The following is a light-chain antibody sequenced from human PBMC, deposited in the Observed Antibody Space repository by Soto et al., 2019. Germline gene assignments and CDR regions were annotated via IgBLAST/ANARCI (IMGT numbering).Light chain of an antibody. V-gene: IGKV3-15*01. CDR3: QQYNNWPPWT. CDR2: GAS. CDR1: QSVSSN. J-gene: IGKJ1*01. Sequence: EIVMTQSPATLSVSPRERATLSCRASQSVSSNLAWYQQKPGQATRLLIYGASTRATGIPARFSGSGSGTEFTLTISSLQSEDFAVYYCQQYNNWPPWTFGQGTKV.